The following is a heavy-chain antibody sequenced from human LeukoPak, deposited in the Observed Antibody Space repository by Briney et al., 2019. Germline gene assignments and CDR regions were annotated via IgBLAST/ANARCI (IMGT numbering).Heavy chain of an antibody. Sequence: PGGSLRLSCAASGFTFSSYAMHWVRQAPGKGLEWVAVISYDGSNKYYADSVKGRFTISRDNSKNTLYLQMDSLRAEDTAVYYCARGGGLAPWGQGTLVTVSS. J-gene: IGHJ5*02. CDR1: GFTFSSYA. CDR2: ISYDGSNK. D-gene: IGHD3-16*01. CDR3: ARGGGLAP. V-gene: IGHV3-30*04.